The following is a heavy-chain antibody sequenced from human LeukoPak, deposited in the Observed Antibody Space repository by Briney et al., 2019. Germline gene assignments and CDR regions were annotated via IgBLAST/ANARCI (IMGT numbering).Heavy chain of an antibody. J-gene: IGHJ4*02. CDR1: GGSISSYY. Sequence: PSETLSLTCTVSGGSISSYYWSWIRQPPGKGLEWIGYIYYSGSTNYNPSLKSRVTISVDTSKNQFSLKLSSVTAADTAVYYCARGMVRELFDYWGQGTLVTVSS. D-gene: IGHD3-10*01. CDR3: ARGMVRELFDY. CDR2: IYYSGST. V-gene: IGHV4-59*01.